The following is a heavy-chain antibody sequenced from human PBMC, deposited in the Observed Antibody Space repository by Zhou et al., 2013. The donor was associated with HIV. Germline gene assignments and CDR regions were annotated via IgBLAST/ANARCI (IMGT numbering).Heavy chain of an antibody. CDR3: ARDRFYYDSSGNYGWNRYWYFDV. Sequence: QVQLVQSGGEVKKPGASVRVSCKASGYTFTSYGISWVRQAPGQGLEWMGWMNPNSGNTGYAQKFQGRVTITRNTSISTAYMELSSLRSEDTAVYYCARDRFYYDSSGNYGWNRYWYFDVWGRGTLVTVSS. V-gene: IGHV1-8*01. CDR1: GYTFTSYG. J-gene: IGHJ2*01. CDR2: MNPNSGNT. D-gene: IGHD3-22*01.